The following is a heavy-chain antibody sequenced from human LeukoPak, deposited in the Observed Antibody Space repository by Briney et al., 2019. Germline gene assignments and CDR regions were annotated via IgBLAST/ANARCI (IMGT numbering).Heavy chain of an antibody. J-gene: IGHJ4*02. CDR2: IYYSGST. D-gene: IGHD5-18*01. CDR3: ARGVTWIQLWPYFDY. Sequence: PSQTLSLTCTVSGGSISSGDYHWSWIRQPPGKGLEWIGYIYYSGSTYYNPSLKSRVTISVDTSKNQFSLKLSSVTAADTAVYYCARGVTWIQLWPYFDYWGQGTLVTVSS. V-gene: IGHV4-30-4*08. CDR1: GGSISSGDYH.